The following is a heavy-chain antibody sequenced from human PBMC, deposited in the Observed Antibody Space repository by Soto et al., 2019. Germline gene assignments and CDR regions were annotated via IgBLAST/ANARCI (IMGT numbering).Heavy chain of an antibody. V-gene: IGHV1-2*02. CDR3: ASTYYDSSGIGY. CDR1: GYTFTGYY. D-gene: IGHD3-22*01. Sequence: ASVKVSCKASGYTFTGYYMHWVRQAPGQGLEWMGWINPNSGGTNYAQKFQGRVTMTRDTSISTAYMELSRLRSDDTAVYYRASTYYDSSGIGYWGQGTLVTVSS. J-gene: IGHJ4*02. CDR2: INPNSGGT.